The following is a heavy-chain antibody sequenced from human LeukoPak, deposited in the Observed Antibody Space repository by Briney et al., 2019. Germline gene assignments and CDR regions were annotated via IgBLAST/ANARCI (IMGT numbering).Heavy chain of an antibody. CDR3: TRDYNKSPYWWFDP. D-gene: IGHD1-1*01. CDR1: GFDFADYV. J-gene: IGHJ5*02. V-gene: IGHV3-49*03. CDR2: IKSKAHGGTP. Sequence: GGSLRLSCKAHGFDFADYVMSWFRQPPGKGLEWVGFIKSKAHGGTPEYAASVKGRFTISRDDLNSIAYLQMSSLKIEDTALYFCTRDYNKSPYWWFDPWGQGTLVTVSS.